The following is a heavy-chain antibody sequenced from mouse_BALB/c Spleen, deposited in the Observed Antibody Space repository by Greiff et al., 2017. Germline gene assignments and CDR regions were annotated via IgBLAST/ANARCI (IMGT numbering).Heavy chain of an antibody. Sequence: VHVKQSGTVLARPGASVKMSCKASGYSFTSYWMHWVKQRPGQGLEWIGAIYPENSDTSYNQKFKGKAKLTAVTSASTAYMELSSLTNEDSAVYYCTRDYYGQSFHFDYWGQGTTLTVSS. J-gene: IGHJ2*01. CDR3: TRDYYGQSFHFDY. CDR2: IYPENSDT. V-gene: IGHV1-5*01. CDR1: GYSFTSYW. D-gene: IGHD1-2*01.